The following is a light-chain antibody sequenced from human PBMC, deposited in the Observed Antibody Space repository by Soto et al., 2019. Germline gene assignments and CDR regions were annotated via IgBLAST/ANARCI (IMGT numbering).Light chain of an antibody. CDR3: MQGLQTPLT. Sequence: EIVMTQSPLSLPVTPGEPASISCRSSQSLLYSNGNNYLDWYLQKPGQSPQLLIYLGSNRASGXXXXXXXXXXXXXXXXXXXRVEAEDVGVYYCMQGLQTPLTFGGGTKVEIK. J-gene: IGKJ4*01. V-gene: IGKV2-28*01. CDR1: QSLLYSNGNNY. CDR2: LGS.